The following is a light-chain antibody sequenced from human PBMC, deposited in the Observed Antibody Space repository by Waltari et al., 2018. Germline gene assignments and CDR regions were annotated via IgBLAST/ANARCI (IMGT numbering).Light chain of an antibody. CDR2: KVS. J-gene: IGKJ1*01. V-gene: IGKV2-30*01. CDR1: QSLLDSNGNTC. CDR3: MQGTHFPPWT. Sequence: DVVMTQSPLSLSITPGQPASMTCRSSQSLLDSNGNTCLSWFLQKPGQPPRRLIYKVSNRDSGVPDRFSGSGAGTDFTLKISRVEAEDVGVYYCMQGTHFPPWTFGQGTKVEIK.